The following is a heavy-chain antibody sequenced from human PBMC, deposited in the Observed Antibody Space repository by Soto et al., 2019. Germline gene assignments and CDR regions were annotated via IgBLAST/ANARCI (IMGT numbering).Heavy chain of an antibody. V-gene: IGHV3-23*01. Sequence: EVQLLESGGNLVQPGGSLRLSCAASGFIFSHYAMSWVRQAPGKGLEWVSLIRGSADSTYYADFVEGRFTISRDDSKSTLYLQMDSLRAEDTAIYYCAKDWTHFDVWGQGTLVTVSS. CDR2: IRGSADST. J-gene: IGHJ5*02. CDR3: AKDWTHFDV. D-gene: IGHD3-3*01. CDR1: GFIFSHYA.